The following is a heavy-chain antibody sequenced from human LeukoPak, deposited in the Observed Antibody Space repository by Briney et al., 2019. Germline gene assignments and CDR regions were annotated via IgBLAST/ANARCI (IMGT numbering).Heavy chain of an antibody. CDR2: ISGSGGST. D-gene: IGHD6-19*01. CDR1: GFTFSSYA. J-gene: IGHJ4*02. V-gene: IGHV3-23*01. CDR3: AKDLYSSGWYGSGY. Sequence: GGSLRLSCAASGFTFSSYAMSWVRQAPGKGLEWVSAISGSGGSTYYADSVKGRFTISRGNSKNTLYLQMNSLRAEDTAVYYCAKDLYSSGWYGSGYWGQGTLVTVSS.